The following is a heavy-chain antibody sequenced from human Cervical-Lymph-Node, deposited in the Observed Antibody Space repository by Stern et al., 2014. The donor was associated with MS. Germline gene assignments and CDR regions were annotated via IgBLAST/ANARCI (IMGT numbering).Heavy chain of an antibody. Sequence: DQLVESGAEVKKPGASVKVSCKASGYSFTNYGISWVRQAPGQGLEWMGWINTYNGNTNYAQNLQARVTMTTDTSTSTAYMELRSLTSDDTAVYYCARWRGTYRLDYWGQGTLVTVSS. CDR3: ARWRGTYRLDY. J-gene: IGHJ4*02. V-gene: IGHV1-18*01. CDR1: GYSFTNYG. D-gene: IGHD1-26*01. CDR2: INTYNGNT.